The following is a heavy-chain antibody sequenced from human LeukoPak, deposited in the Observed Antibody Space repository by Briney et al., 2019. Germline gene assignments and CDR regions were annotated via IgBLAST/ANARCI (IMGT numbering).Heavy chain of an antibody. J-gene: IGHJ4*02. Sequence: SETLSLTCTVSGGSISSYYWSWIRQPPGKGLEWIGYIYYSGSTNYNPSLKSRVTISVDTSKNQFSLKLSSVTAADTAVYYCARSTSRLFDYWGQGTLVTVSS. V-gene: IGHV4-59*08. CDR3: ARSTSRLFDY. D-gene: IGHD2-2*01. CDR1: GGSISSYY. CDR2: IYYSGST.